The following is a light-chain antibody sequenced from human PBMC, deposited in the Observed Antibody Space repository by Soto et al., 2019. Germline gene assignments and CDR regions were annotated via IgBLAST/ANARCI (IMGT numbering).Light chain of an antibody. J-gene: IGKJ1*01. V-gene: IGKV3-20*01. CDR2: GPS. CDR1: QSVSSNY. CDR3: QQYDTSPQT. Sequence: EVMLTQSPGTLSLSPGERATLSCRASQSVSSNYLAWYQQKSGQAPRLLIYGPSNKATGIPDRCSGSGSGTDFTLTIRRLETEDFAVYYCQQYDTSPQTFGQGTKVEFK.